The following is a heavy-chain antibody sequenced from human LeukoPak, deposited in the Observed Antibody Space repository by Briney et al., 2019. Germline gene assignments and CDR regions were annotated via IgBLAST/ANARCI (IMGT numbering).Heavy chain of an antibody. Sequence: GGSLRLSCAASGFTFSSYGMHWVRQAPGKGLEWVAVISYDGSNKYYAASVKGRFTISRDNSKNTLYLQMNSLRAEDTAVYYCAKDFDTTVVLDAFDMWGQGTLVAVSS. CDR2: ISYDGSNK. CDR3: AKDFDTTVVLDAFDM. CDR1: GFTFSSYG. V-gene: IGHV3-30*18. D-gene: IGHD4-23*01. J-gene: IGHJ3*02.